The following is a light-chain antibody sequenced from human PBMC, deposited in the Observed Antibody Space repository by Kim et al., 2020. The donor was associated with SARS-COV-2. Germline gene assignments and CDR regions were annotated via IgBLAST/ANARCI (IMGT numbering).Light chain of an antibody. CDR1: IYNIGAGYD. Sequence: GPRVTPACTVRIYNIGAGYDLYWYQQFPGTAPQLRIYGNSYRPSGVPDRFSASKSGTSASLAITGLQAEDEATYYCQSYDNRLSVVFGGGTQLTVL. V-gene: IGLV1-40*01. CDR2: GNS. CDR3: QSYDNRLSVV. J-gene: IGLJ2*01.